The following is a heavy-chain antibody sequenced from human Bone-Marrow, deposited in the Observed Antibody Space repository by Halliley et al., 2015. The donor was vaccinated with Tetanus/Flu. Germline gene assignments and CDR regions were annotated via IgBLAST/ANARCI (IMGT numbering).Heavy chain of an antibody. J-gene: IGHJ4*02. CDR3: ARARYYYDTSGYSSYYFDY. V-gene: IGHV3-13*01. D-gene: IGHD3-22*01. CDR2: IGTSGDT. Sequence: AVSGFTFSSYDMHWVRQGTGKGLEWVSVIGTSGDTYYPGSVKGRFTISREDAKNSLYLQMNSLRAGDTAVYYCARARYYYDTSGYSSYYFDYWGQGTLVTVSS. CDR1: GFTFSSYD.